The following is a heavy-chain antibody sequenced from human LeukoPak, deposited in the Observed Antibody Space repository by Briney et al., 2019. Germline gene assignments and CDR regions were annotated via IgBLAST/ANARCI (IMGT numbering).Heavy chain of an antibody. V-gene: IGHV3-30*18. CDR2: ISYDGSNK. CDR1: GFTFSSYG. D-gene: IGHD3-22*01. Sequence: GRSLRLSCAASGFTFSSYGMHWVRQAPGKGLEWVAVISYDGSNKYYADSVKGRFTISRDNSKNTLHLQMNSLRAEDTAVYYCAKDGHDSSGYYSPREYFQHWGQGTLVTVSS. CDR3: AKDGHDSSGYYSPREYFQH. J-gene: IGHJ1*01.